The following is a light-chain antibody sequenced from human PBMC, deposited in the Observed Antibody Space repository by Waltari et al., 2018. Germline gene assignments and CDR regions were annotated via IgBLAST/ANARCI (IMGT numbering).Light chain of an antibody. J-gene: IGLJ3*02. CDR1: VLAKKC. CDR2: RDN. Sequence: SYELTQPSSVSLSPGQTANITCPGNVLAKKCGRWLQQKPGQAPMLLIYRDNARPSGIPERFSGSSSGTTVTLTISGAHVEDEADYYCYSVSANSWVFGGGTRLTVL. CDR3: YSVSANSWV. V-gene: IGLV3-27*01.